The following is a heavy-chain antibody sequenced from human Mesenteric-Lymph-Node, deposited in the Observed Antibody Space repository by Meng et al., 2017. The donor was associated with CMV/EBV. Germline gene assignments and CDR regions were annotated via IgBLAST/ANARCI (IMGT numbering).Heavy chain of an antibody. Sequence: ASGYTFTTYAIHWVCQAPGQRCEWMGWTNTGDYNTKHSQDFQGRVTITSDTSASTAYMELSSLRCEDTAVYYCARESSQGYSSGGDYWGQGTLVTVSS. J-gene: IGHJ4*02. CDR1: GYTFTTYA. V-gene: IGHV1-3*02. CDR3: ARESSQGYSSGGDY. CDR2: TNTGDYNT. D-gene: IGHD6-19*01.